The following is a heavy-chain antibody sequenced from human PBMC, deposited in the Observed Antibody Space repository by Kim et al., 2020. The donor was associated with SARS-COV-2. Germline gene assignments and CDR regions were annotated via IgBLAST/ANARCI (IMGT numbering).Heavy chain of an antibody. D-gene: IGHD6-19*01. CDR1: GFSFDDYA. CDR3: AKGVEKWLTQGYFDY. Sequence: GGSLRLSFAASGFSFDDYAMHWVRQAPGKGLEWVSGISWKSGNKGYADSVKGRFTISRDNAKNSLYLQMNSLRAEDTALYYCAKGVEKWLTQGYFDYWGQGTLVIVDS. CDR2: ISWKSGNK. V-gene: IGHV3-9*01. J-gene: IGHJ4*02.